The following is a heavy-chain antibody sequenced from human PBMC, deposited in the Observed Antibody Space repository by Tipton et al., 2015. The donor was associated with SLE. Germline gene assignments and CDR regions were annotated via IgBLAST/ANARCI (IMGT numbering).Heavy chain of an antibody. V-gene: IGHV1-18*04. Sequence: QLVQSGAEVKKPGASVKVSCKASGYSFFDYYLHWVRQAPGQGLEWMGWISAYNGNTNYAQKLQGRVTMTTDTSTSTAYMELRSLRSDDTAVYYCALRWPDTWTTVYWGQGTLVTVSS. J-gene: IGHJ4*02. D-gene: IGHD5-12*01. CDR3: ALRWPDTWTTVY. CDR1: GYSFFDYY. CDR2: ISAYNGNT.